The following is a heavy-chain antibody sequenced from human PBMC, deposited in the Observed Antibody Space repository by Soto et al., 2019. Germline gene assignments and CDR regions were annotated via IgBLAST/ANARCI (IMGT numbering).Heavy chain of an antibody. V-gene: IGHV3-23*01. J-gene: IGHJ4*02. D-gene: IGHD3-10*01. CDR2: ISGSGGST. Sequence: GGSLRLSCAASGFTFSSYAMSWVRQAPGKGLEWVSAISGSGGSTYYADSVKGRFTISRDNSKNTLYLQMNSLRAEDTAVYYCAKTTSLLWFGELLPLFDYWGQGTLVTVSS. CDR1: GFTFSSYA. CDR3: AKTTSLLWFGELLPLFDY.